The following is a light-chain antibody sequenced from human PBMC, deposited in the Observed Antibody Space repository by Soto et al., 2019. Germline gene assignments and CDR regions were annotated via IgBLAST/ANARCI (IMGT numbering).Light chain of an antibody. CDR2: EVT. V-gene: IGLV2-14*01. CDR3: SSHTSSNTRV. Sequence: QSALTQPASVSGSPGQSITISCTGTSSDVGGYNYVSWYQQHPGKAPKLIIYEVTNRPSGISYRFSGSKSGNTASLTISGLQAEDEADYYCSSHTSSNTRVFGTGTKVTV. J-gene: IGLJ1*01. CDR1: SSDVGGYNY.